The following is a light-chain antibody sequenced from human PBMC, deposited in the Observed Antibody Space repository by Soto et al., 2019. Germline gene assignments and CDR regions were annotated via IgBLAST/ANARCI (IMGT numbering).Light chain of an antibody. CDR2: WAS. J-gene: IGKJ1*01. CDR3: QQYYSSPQT. Sequence: DIGMTQSPDSLAVSLGERATINCKSSQSLLFISNNRNYLAWYQQKPGQPPKLLIYWASTRGSGVPDRFSGSGSGTDFTLTISSLQADDVAVYYCQQYYSSPQTFGQGTKVEI. CDR1: QSLLFISNNRNY. V-gene: IGKV4-1*01.